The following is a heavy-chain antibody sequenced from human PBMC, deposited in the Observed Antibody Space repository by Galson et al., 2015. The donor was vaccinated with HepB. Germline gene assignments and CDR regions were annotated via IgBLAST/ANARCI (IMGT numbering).Heavy chain of an antibody. Sequence: SLRLSCAASGFTFSSYAMSWVRQAPGKGLEWVSAIRGSGDDTYYADSVEGRFTISRDNSKNTLYLQMSGLTAADTAVYYCAKDSGAGGDDYWGQGTLVTVSS. D-gene: IGHD3-16*01. V-gene: IGHV3-23*01. CDR3: AKDSGAGGDDY. J-gene: IGHJ4*02. CDR2: IRGSGDDT. CDR1: GFTFSSYA.